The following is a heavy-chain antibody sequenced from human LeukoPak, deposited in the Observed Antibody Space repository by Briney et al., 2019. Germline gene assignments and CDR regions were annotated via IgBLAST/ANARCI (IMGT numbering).Heavy chain of an antibody. CDR1: GYSFTSYW. V-gene: IGHV5-51*01. CDR2: IYPGDSDT. Sequence: GEPLKISCKGSGYSFTSYWIGWVRQLPGKGLEWMGIIYPGDSDTRYSPSFQGQVTISADKSISTAYLRWSSLKASDTAMYYCARPGFGELLFPDYWGQGTLVTVSS. D-gene: IGHD3-10*01. J-gene: IGHJ4*02. CDR3: ARPGFGELLFPDY.